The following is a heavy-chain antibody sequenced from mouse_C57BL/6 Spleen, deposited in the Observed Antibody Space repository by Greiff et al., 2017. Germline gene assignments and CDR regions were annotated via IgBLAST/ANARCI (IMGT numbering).Heavy chain of an antibody. CDR2: ISYDGSN. J-gene: IGHJ1*03. Sequence: DVKLQESGPGLVKPSQSLSLTCSVTGYSITSGYYWNWIRQFPGNKLEWMGYISYDGSNNYNPSLKNRISITRDTSKNQFFLKLNSVTTEDTATYYCATYYYGSSWNFDVWGTGTTVTVSS. D-gene: IGHD1-1*01. V-gene: IGHV3-6*01. CDR3: ATYYYGSSWNFDV. CDR1: GYSITSGYY.